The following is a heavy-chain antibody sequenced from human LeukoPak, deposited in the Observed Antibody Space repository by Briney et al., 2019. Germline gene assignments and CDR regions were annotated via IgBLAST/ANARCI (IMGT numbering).Heavy chain of an antibody. Sequence: GESLKISCKGSGYSFTSYWIGWVRQMPGKGLEWMGIIYPGDSDTRYSPSFQGQVTISADKSISTAYLQWSSLKASDTAMYYCARHEGPPLRGPYNWFDPWGQGTLLTVSS. D-gene: IGHD3-3*01. V-gene: IGHV5-51*01. CDR3: ARHEGPPLRGPYNWFDP. CDR1: GYSFTSYW. CDR2: IYPGDSDT. J-gene: IGHJ5*02.